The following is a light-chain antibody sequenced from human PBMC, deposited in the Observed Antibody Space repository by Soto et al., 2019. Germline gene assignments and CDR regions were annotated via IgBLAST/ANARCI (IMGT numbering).Light chain of an antibody. CDR3: SSYTSSSTLVV. CDR1: SGDVGGYNY. CDR2: DVS. V-gene: IGLV2-14*01. Sequence: QSALTQPASVSGSPGQSITISCTGTSGDVGGYNYVSWYQQHPGKAPKLMIYDVSNWPSGVSNRFSGSKSGNTASLSISGLQAEDEADYYCSSYTSSSTLVVFGGGTKLTVL. J-gene: IGLJ2*01.